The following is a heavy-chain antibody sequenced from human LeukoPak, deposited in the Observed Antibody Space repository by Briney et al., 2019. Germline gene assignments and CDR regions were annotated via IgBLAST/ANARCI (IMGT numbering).Heavy chain of an antibody. V-gene: IGHV3-33*01. CDR3: ASYAREDSSGYYAGFDY. D-gene: IGHD3-22*01. Sequence: GGSLRLSCAASGFTFSSYGMHWVRQAPGKGLEWAAVIWYDGSNKYYADSVKGRFTISRDNSKNTLYLQMNSLRAEDTAVYYCASYAREDSSGYYAGFDYWGQGTLVTVSS. CDR2: IWYDGSNK. CDR1: GFTFSSYG. J-gene: IGHJ4*02.